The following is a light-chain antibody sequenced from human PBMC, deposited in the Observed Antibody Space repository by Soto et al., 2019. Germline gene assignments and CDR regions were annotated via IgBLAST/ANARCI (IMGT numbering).Light chain of an antibody. CDR1: QSVSSN. CDR3: QQCDNWPRT. Sequence: EIVMTQSPATLSVSPGERATLSCRASQSVSSNLAWYQQKPGQAPRLLIYGTSTRATGIPARFSGSGSGTKFTLTISSLQSEDFAVYYCQQCDNWPRTFGQGTKLEIK. CDR2: GTS. J-gene: IGKJ2*01. V-gene: IGKV3-15*01.